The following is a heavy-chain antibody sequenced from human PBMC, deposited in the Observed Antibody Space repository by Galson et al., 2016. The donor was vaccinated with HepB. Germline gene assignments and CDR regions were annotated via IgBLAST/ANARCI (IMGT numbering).Heavy chain of an antibody. CDR2: ISGSGTNT. J-gene: IGHJ6*02. V-gene: IGHV3-23*01. Sequence: SLRLSCAASGFTFSNYVMSWVRQAPGKGLEWVSAISGSGTNTYYEDSVKGQFTISRDNSKNTLFLQMNSLRAEDTAVYYCAKSLLGVTLVSYYYGMDVWGQGTTVTVSS. CDR3: AKSLLGVTLVSYYYGMDV. D-gene: IGHD2-21*02. CDR1: GFTFSNYV.